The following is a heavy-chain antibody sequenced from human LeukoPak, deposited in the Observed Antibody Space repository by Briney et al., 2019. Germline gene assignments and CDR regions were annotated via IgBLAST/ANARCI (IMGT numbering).Heavy chain of an antibody. CDR1: GFSFSNYW. V-gene: IGHV3-74*01. J-gene: IGHJ4*02. CDR3: AQRGQDY. CDR2: INPDGSIT. D-gene: IGHD6-25*01. Sequence: GGSLRLSCAASGFSFSNYWMHWVRQAPGKGLLWVSQINPDGSITKYADSVKGRFTISRDNAKNTLYLQMNSLRAEDTAIYYCAQRGQDYWGQGTVLTVSS.